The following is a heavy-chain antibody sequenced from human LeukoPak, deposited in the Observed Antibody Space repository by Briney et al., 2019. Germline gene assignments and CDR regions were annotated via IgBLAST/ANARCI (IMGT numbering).Heavy chain of an antibody. V-gene: IGHV1-69*13. CDR3: ARGPDWNDYYYYYMDV. J-gene: IGHJ6*03. D-gene: IGHD1-1*01. CDR2: IIPILGTA. CDR1: GGTFRSYA. Sequence: VKVSCKASGGTFRSYAISWVRQAPGQGLEWMGGIIPILGTANYAQKFQGRVTITVDESTSTAYMELSSLRSEDTAVYYCARGPDWNDYYYYYMDVWGKGTTVTISS.